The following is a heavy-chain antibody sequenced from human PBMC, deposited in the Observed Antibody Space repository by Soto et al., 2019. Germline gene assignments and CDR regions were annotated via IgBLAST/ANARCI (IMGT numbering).Heavy chain of an antibody. CDR1: GGTFSSYA. CDR2: IIPIFGTA. J-gene: IGHJ5*02. D-gene: IGHD3-22*01. Sequence: SVKVSCKASGGTFSSYAISWVRQAPGQGLEWMGGIIPIFGTANYAQKFQGRVTITADESTSTAYMELSSLRSEDTAVYYCARLWYYYDSSGYYGPLDPWGQGTLVTVSS. CDR3: ARLWYYYDSSGYYGPLDP. V-gene: IGHV1-69*13.